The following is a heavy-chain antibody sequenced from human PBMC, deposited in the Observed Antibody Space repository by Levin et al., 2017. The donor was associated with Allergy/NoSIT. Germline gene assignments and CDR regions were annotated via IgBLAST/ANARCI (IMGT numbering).Heavy chain of an antibody. Sequence: GGSLRLSCAASGFTFSSYSMNWVRQAPGKGLEWVSSISSSSSYIYYADSVKGRFTISRDNAKNSLYLQINSLRAEDTAVYYCARDQAVVVVAAISGPDAFDIWGQGTMVTVSS. D-gene: IGHD2-15*01. CDR1: GFTFSSYS. J-gene: IGHJ3*02. CDR2: ISSSSSYI. V-gene: IGHV3-21*01. CDR3: ARDQAVVVVAAISGPDAFDI.